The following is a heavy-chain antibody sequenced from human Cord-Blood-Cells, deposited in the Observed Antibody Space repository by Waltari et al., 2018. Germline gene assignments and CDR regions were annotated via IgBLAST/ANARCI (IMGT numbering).Heavy chain of an antibody. J-gene: IGHJ4*02. CDR1: GGSFSGYY. D-gene: IGHD3-10*01. Sequence: QVQLQQWGAGLLKPSETLSLTCAVYGGSFSGYYWSWIRQPPGKGLEVIGEINHSGSTNYNPSLKSRVTISVDTSKNQFSLKLSSVTAADTAVYYCARLRGSGSYYDYWGQGTLVTVSS. CDR2: INHSGST. CDR3: ARLRGSGSYYDY. V-gene: IGHV4-34*01.